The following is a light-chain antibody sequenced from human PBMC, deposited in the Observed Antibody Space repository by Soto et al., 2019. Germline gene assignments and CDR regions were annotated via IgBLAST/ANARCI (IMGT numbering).Light chain of an antibody. CDR2: GAS. Sequence: EILLTQSPDTLSLSPGERGTLSCRASQSVSNNYLAWFQHKPGQAPRLLIFGASTRATGIPDRFSGSGSGTRFTLTISSLEPEDVAVYYCQQYGSSPPWTFGQGTKVEIK. J-gene: IGKJ1*01. CDR3: QQYGSSPPWT. CDR1: QSVSNNY. V-gene: IGKV3-20*01.